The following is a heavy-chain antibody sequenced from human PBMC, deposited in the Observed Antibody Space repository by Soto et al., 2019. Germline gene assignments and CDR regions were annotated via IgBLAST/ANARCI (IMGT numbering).Heavy chain of an antibody. CDR3: ARDHPTWGSWFDP. CDR1: GGSFSGYY. CDR2: INHSGST. D-gene: IGHD3-16*01. Sequence: SETLSLTCAVYGGSFSGYYWSWIRQPPGKGLEWIGEINHSGSTNYNPSLKSRVTISVDTSKNQFSLKLSSVTAADTAVYYCARDHPTWGSWFDPWGQGTLVTVSS. J-gene: IGHJ5*02. V-gene: IGHV4-34*01.